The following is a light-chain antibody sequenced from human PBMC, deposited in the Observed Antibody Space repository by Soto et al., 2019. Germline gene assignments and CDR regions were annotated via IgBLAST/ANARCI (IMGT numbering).Light chain of an antibody. CDR2: SNN. CDR1: SSNIGSNT. J-gene: IGLJ3*02. CDR3: SAWDDNLNWV. Sequence: QSVLTQPPSASGTPGQRVTISCSGSSSNIGSNTVNWYQQLPGTAPKLLIYSNNQRPSGVPDRFSGSKSGTSASLAISGLQSEDEADYYCSAWDDNLNWVFGGGTQLTVL. V-gene: IGLV1-44*01.